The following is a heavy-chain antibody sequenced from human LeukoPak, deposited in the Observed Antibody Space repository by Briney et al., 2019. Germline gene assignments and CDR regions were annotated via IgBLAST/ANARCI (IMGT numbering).Heavy chain of an antibody. CDR3: ARTFDYGGNSFAFDI. D-gene: IGHD4-23*01. J-gene: IGHJ3*02. Sequence: PWGSLRLSCAASGFTVSSNYMSWVRQAPGKGLEWVSVIYSGGSTYYADSVKGRFTISRDNAKNTLYLQMNSLRAEDTAVYYCARTFDYGGNSFAFDIWGQGTMVTVSS. V-gene: IGHV3-53*01. CDR2: IYSGGST. CDR1: GFTVSSNY.